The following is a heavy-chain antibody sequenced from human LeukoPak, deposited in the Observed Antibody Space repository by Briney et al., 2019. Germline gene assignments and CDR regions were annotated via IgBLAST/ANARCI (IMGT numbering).Heavy chain of an antibody. CDR2: IYYSGNT. D-gene: IGHD3-10*01. CDR3: ASSLRGSKNNNWFDP. J-gene: IGHJ5*02. CDR1: GGSISGSTYY. Sequence: SESLSLTCTVSGGSISGSTYYWGWIRQPPGKGLEWIGSIYYSGNTYYNPSLKSRITISVDTSKNQFSLKLSSVTAADTAVYYCASSLRGSKNNNWFDPWGQGTLVTVSS. V-gene: IGHV4-39*07.